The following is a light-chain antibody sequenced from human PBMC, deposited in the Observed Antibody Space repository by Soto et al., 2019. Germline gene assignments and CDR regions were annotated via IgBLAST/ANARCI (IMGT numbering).Light chain of an antibody. CDR3: QSYDSSLSSSV. Sequence: QSVLTQPPSVSGAPGQRVTISCTGSRSNIGAPYDVYWYQQLPGTAPKLLIYGDNLRPAGVPDRFSGSKSGTSASLVITGLQAEDEADYFCQSYDSSLSSSVFGGGTKLTVL. V-gene: IGLV1-40*01. CDR1: RSNIGAPYD. J-gene: IGLJ3*02. CDR2: GDN.